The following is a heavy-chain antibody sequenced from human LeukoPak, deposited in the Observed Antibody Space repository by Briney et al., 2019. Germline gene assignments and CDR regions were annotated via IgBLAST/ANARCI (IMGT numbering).Heavy chain of an antibody. CDR1: GYTLTELS. D-gene: IGHD6-19*01. J-gene: IGHJ4*02. CDR2: FDPEDGET. Sequence: ASVKVSCKVSGYTLTELSMHWVRQAPGKGLEWMGGFDPEDGETIYAQKLQGRVTMTTDTSTSTAYMELRSLRSDDTAVYYCARGRIAVAGARPTIDYWGQGTLVTVSS. CDR3: ARGRIAVAGARPTIDY. V-gene: IGHV1-24*01.